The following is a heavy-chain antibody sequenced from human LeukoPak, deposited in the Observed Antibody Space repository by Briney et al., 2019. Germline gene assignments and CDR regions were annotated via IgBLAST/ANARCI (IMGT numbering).Heavy chain of an antibody. D-gene: IGHD2-15*01. CDR1: GGSISSSTYY. J-gene: IGHJ4*02. CDR2: TYYIGPT. Sequence: SETLTLTCTASGGSISSSTYYWGWMRQPPGKGLEWIGRTYYIGPTYYNLSIESRATISVDTSKTHFSLRLSSLSAADTAVYYCVRQEPRGLGGSGFFDYWGRGTLVTVSS. V-gene: IGHV4-39*01. CDR3: VRQEPRGLGGSGFFDY.